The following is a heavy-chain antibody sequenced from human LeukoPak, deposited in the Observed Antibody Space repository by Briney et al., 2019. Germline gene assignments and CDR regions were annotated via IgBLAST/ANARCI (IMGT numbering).Heavy chain of an antibody. D-gene: IGHD2-15*01. Sequence: PGGSLRLSCAASGFTFSNAWMRGVRQAPGRGVEWVVRIKSKTDGGTTDYAAPVKGRFTISRDDSKNTLYLQINSLKTEDTAVYYCTTDQGYFGYWGQGTLVTVSS. V-gene: IGHV3-15*01. CDR3: TTDQGYFGY. CDR2: IKSKTDGGTT. J-gene: IGHJ4*02. CDR1: GFTFSNAW.